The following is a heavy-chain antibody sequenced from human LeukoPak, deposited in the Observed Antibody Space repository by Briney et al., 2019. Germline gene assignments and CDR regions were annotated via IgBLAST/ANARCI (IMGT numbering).Heavy chain of an antibody. D-gene: IGHD3-9*01. CDR1: GGSISSGGYY. J-gene: IGHJ4*02. CDR3: ARAHYDILTGYPLDY. V-gene: IGHV4-31*03. Sequence: SQTLSLTCTVSGGSISSGGYYWNWLRQHPGKGLEWIGYIHYSGSTYYNPSLKSRVTISIDTSKNQFSLKLTFVTAADTAVYYCARAHYDILTGYPLDYWGQGTLVTVSS. CDR2: IHYSGST.